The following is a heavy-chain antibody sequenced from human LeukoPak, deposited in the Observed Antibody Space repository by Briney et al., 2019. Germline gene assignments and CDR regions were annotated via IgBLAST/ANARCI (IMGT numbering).Heavy chain of an antibody. V-gene: IGHV4-34*01. Sequence: SETLSLTCAVYGGSFSGYYWSWIRQPPGKGLEWIGEINHSGSTNYNPSLKSRATISVDTSKNQFSLKLSSVTAADTAVYYCARSLLYSYYYYYYMDVWGKGTTVTVSS. J-gene: IGHJ6*03. D-gene: IGHD2-2*02. CDR2: INHSGST. CDR3: ARSLLYSYYYYYYMDV. CDR1: GGSFSGYY.